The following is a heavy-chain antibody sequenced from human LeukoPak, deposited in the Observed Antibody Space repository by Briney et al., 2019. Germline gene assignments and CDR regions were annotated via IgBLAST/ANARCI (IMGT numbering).Heavy chain of an antibody. CDR1: GFTVSSNY. J-gene: IGHJ4*02. CDR2: IYSGGST. V-gene: IGHV3-53*01. D-gene: IGHD3-22*01. Sequence: GGSLRLSCAASGFTVSSNYMSWVRQAPGKGLEWVSVIYSGGSTYYADSVKGRFTISRDNSKNTLYLQMNSLRAEDTAVYYCARDSPYYYDSSGYFNYFDYWGQGTLVTVSS. CDR3: ARDSPYYYDSSGYFNYFDY.